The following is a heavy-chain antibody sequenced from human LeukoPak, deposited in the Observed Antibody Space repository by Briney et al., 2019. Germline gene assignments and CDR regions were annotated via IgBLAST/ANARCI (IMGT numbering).Heavy chain of an antibody. CDR3: ARPPLHSQNWLAP. CDR1: GGSFTSYW. V-gene: IGHV5-51*01. CDR2: IFPGDSDT. Sequence: GGSLEISLKGYGGSFTSYWVAWGRQMPGKGLEWRGIIFPGDSDTRYSPSIQGQVTISVARSISTAYLQWSSLKASHTAIYYCARPPLHSQNWLAPWGQGTLVTVSS. J-gene: IGHJ5*02.